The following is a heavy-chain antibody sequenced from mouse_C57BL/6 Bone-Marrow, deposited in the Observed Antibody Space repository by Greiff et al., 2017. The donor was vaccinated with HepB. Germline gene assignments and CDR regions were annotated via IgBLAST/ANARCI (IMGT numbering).Heavy chain of an antibody. D-gene: IGHD2-3*01. CDR2: ISYSGST. Sequence: ESGPGMVKPSQSLSLTCTVTGYSITSGYDWHWIRHFPGNKLEWMGYISYSGSTNYNPSLKSRISITHDTSKNHFFLKLNSVTTEDTATYYCARGVYDGYLAWFAYWGQGTLVTVSA. J-gene: IGHJ3*01. CDR3: ARGVYDGYLAWFAY. V-gene: IGHV3-1*01. CDR1: GYSITSGYD.